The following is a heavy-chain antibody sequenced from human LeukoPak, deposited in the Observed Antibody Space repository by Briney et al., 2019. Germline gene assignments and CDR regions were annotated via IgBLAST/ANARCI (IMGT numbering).Heavy chain of an antibody. D-gene: IGHD6-13*01. J-gene: IGHJ5*02. CDR1: GGSMEIDY. Sequence: KPSETLSLICTVSGGSMEIDYWNWIRQSAGKGLEWIGRIYNTGSANYSPSLKSRVTMSIDTSKSRISLQLTSVTAADTAVYYCAKNRVAAAGTTFATWGQGTLVTVSS. V-gene: IGHV4-4*07. CDR3: AKNRVAAAGTTFAT. CDR2: IYNTGSA.